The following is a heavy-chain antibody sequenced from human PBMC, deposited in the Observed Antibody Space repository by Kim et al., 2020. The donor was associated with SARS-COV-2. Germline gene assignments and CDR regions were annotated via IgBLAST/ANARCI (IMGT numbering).Heavy chain of an antibody. CDR2: ISGSASNA. CDR3: ARVLLPGRYYFDY. V-gene: IGHV3-23*01. D-gene: IGHD2-15*01. J-gene: IGHJ4*02. Sequence: GGSLRLSCEASGFTFNNYGMNWVRQAPGKGLEWVSGISGSASNAYYADSVKGRFTISRDNSKDTLYLQMNSLRAEDTAIYFCARVLLPGRYYFDYWGQGTLVTVSS. CDR1: GFTFNNYG.